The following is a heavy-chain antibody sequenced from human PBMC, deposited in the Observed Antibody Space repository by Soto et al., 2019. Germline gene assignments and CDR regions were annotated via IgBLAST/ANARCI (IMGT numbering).Heavy chain of an antibody. CDR3: ATKVGPQWELVKLKGDY. CDR2: ISYDGNNK. D-gene: IGHD1-26*01. V-gene: IGHV3-30-3*01. CDR1: GFSFSTNA. J-gene: IGHJ4*02. Sequence: QVQLVESGGDMVQPGRSLRLSCAASGFSFSTNAMHWVRQAPGKGLEWVAVISYDGNNKYYADSVKGRFTISRDNSKDSLDVQMNSRRAEDTAVYYCATKVGPQWELVKLKGDYWGQGTLVSVSS.